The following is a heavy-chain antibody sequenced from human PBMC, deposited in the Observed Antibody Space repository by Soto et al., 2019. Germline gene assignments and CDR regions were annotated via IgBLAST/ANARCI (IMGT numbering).Heavy chain of an antibody. CDR1: GFTFSSYA. CDR2: VSIGGST. Sequence: GGSLRLSCAASGFTFSSYAMGWVRQGPGKGLEWVAVVSIGGSTHYADSVRGRFTISRDNSKDTLSLQMNSLTAEDTAVYFCAKRRGAGGHFDYWGQGALVTVSS. CDR3: AKRRGAGGHFDY. J-gene: IGHJ4*02. D-gene: IGHD2-15*01. V-gene: IGHV3-23*01.